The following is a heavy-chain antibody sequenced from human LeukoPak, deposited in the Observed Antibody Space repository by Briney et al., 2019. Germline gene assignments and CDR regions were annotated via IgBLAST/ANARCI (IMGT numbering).Heavy chain of an antibody. Sequence: GGPLRLSCAAFGFTVSNNYMSWVRQAPGKGLEWVSVIYSGGSTYYADSVKGRFTISRDNSKNTLYLQMNSLRAEDTAVYYCASQGSGLTGWFDPWGQGILVTVSS. V-gene: IGHV3-66*04. J-gene: IGHJ5*02. D-gene: IGHD3-10*01. CDR3: ASQGSGLTGWFDP. CDR2: IYSGGST. CDR1: GFTVSNNY.